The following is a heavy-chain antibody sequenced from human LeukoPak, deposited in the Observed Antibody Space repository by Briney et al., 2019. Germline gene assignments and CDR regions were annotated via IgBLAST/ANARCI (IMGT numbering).Heavy chain of an antibody. CDR1: GGSISSSSYY. V-gene: IGHV4-39*01. CDR2: IYYSGST. D-gene: IGHD3-22*01. CDR3: ARIGFMRNQLKIHYYDSVLLYYYYGMDV. J-gene: IGHJ6*02. Sequence: NPSETLSLTCTVSGGSISSSSYYWGWIRQPPGKGLEWIGSIYYSGSTYYNPSLKSRVTISVDTSKNQFSLKLSSVTAADTAVYYRARIGFMRNQLKIHYYDSVLLYYYYGMDVWGQGTTVTVSS.